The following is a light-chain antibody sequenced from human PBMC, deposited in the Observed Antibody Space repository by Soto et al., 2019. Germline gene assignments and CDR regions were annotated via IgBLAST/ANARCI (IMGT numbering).Light chain of an antibody. CDR3: SSYTSGSTLVV. J-gene: IGLJ2*01. V-gene: IGLV2-14*01. Sequence: QSALTQPASVSGSPGQSITISCTGSSSDVGAYNYVFWYQQHPGKAPRLMIYEVTNRPSGVSNRFSGSKSGNTASLTISGLRAEDEADYYCSSYTSGSTLVVFGGGTKLTVL. CDR2: EVT. CDR1: SSDVGAYNY.